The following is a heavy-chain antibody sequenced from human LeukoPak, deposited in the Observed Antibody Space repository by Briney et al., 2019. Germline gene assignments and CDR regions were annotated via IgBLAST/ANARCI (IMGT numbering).Heavy chain of an antibody. CDR2: IYSGGGT. CDR3: VRGPGYPGGKLDY. Sequence: GGSLRLSCAASGVTVSSNYMSWVRQAPGKGLEWVSLIYSGGGTYYADSVKGRFTISRDKSRNTLYLQMNSLRAEDTAVYYCVRGPGYPGGKLDYWGQGTLVTVSS. D-gene: IGHD3-16*01. J-gene: IGHJ4*02. CDR1: GVTVSSNY. V-gene: IGHV3-53*01.